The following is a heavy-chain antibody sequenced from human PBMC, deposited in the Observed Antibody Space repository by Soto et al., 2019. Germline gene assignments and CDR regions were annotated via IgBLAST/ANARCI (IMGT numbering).Heavy chain of an antibody. CDR1: GYSFTSYW. Sequence: GESLKISCKASGYSFTSYWIAWVRQTPGKGLEWMGIINPGNSDTRYSPSFQGQVTISADWPSGTTYLQLSSLKASDSGTYDCARRHNGSYFDVYSWFDPWGQGTKVTVAS. D-gene: IGHD1-26*01. J-gene: IGHJ5*02. CDR2: INPGNSDT. V-gene: IGHV5-51*01. CDR3: ARRHNGSYFDVYSWFDP.